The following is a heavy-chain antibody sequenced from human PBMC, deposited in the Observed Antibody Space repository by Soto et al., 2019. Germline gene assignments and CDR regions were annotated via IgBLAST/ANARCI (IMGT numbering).Heavy chain of an antibody. J-gene: IGHJ4*02. Sequence: EVQMLESGGYLVQPGGSLRVSCASGFTFSHYTMAWVRQAPGKGLEWVSGFSRSNGVAYYAHSVKGRFTISRDNSKNTVFLQMNSLRAEDTAVYYCANGGLHGSIDGGLSYFHHWDQGTLVTVSS. CDR1: GFTFSHYT. V-gene: IGHV3-23*01. D-gene: IGHD2-15*01. CDR3: ANGGLHGSIDGGLSYFHH. CDR2: FSRSNGVA.